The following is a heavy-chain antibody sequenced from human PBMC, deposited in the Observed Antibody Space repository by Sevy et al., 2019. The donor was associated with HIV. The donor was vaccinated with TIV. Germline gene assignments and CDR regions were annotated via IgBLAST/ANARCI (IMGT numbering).Heavy chain of an antibody. V-gene: IGHV5-51*01. CDR2: IYPNDSDT. J-gene: IGHJ5*02. CDR1: GYSFTSYW. D-gene: IGHD1-26*01. Sequence: GESLKISCKGSGYSFTSYWIAWVRQMPGKGLEWMGIIYPNDSDTKYSPSFQGQVTISADKSINTAYLQWRSLKASDTAMYYCARQGGRYSGRLDPWAQGTLVTVSS. CDR3: ARQGGRYSGRLDP.